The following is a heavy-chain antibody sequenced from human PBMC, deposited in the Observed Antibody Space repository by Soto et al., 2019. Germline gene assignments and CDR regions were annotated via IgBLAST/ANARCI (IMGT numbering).Heavy chain of an antibody. J-gene: IGHJ5*02. CDR1: GYTFTSYG. D-gene: IGHD4-17*01. Sequence: ASVKVSCKASGYTFTSYGISWVRQAPGQGLEWMGWISAYKGNTNYAQKLQGRVTMTTDTSTSTAYMELRSLRSDDTAVYYCARDYGDYAPYNWFDPWGQGTLVTVSS. V-gene: IGHV1-18*01. CDR3: ARDYGDYAPYNWFDP. CDR2: ISAYKGNT.